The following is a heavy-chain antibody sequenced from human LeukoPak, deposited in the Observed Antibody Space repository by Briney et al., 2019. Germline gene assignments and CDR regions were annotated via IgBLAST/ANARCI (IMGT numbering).Heavy chain of an antibody. V-gene: IGHV4-38-2*01. Sequence: SETLSLTCAVSGYSISSGYYWGWLRHPPGKGLECIGRIYHSGSTYYNPSFTSRDTISVDTSTSQFSLRMSSVSPADTGVYYCARPRRDGYIDAFNSWGEGTMVTVS. D-gene: IGHD5-24*01. J-gene: IGHJ3*02. CDR3: ARPRRDGYIDAFNS. CDR2: IYHSGST. CDR1: GYSISSGYY.